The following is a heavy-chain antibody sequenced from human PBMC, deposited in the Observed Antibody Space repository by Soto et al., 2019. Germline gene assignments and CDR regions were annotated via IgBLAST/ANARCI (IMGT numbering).Heavy chain of an antibody. D-gene: IGHD3-9*01. CDR3: SRDDSDWFFN. J-gene: IGHJ4*02. Sequence: PGGSLRLSCAASGFTFSSYGMHWVRQAPGKGLEWVAVISYDGSNKYYADSVEGRFTISRDNSKNTLYLQMNSLESEDTAVYYCSRDDSDWFFNWGRGTLVTVSS. CDR2: ISYDGSNK. V-gene: IGHV3-30*03. CDR1: GFTFSSYG.